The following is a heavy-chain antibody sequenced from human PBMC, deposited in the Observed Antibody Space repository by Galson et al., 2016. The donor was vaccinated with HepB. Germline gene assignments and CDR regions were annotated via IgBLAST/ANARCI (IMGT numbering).Heavy chain of an antibody. CDR3: ARDEDDPSYTIDF. J-gene: IGHJ4*02. Sequence: SLRLSCAASGFTFSNYAMSWVRQAPGKGLEWVAVISYDGSTKYYADSVKGRFTISRDNSENTLYLQMHSLRAEDTAVYYCARDEDDPSYTIDFWGQGTLVSVSS. CDR1: GFTFSNYA. D-gene: IGHD3-10*01. V-gene: IGHV3-30*03. CDR2: ISYDGSTK.